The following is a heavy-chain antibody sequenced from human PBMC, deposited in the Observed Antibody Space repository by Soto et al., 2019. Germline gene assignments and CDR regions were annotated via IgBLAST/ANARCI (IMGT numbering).Heavy chain of an antibody. D-gene: IGHD2-21*02. Sequence: SETLSLTCSVSGGSISSYYWSWIRQPPGKGLEWIGYIFYSGSTNQSPSLKSRVTISVDTSKNQFSLKLRSVTAADTAVYYCARTALGWFDPWGQGTLVTVSS. CDR1: GGSISSYY. J-gene: IGHJ5*02. CDR2: IFYSGST. CDR3: ARTALGWFDP. V-gene: IGHV4-59*01.